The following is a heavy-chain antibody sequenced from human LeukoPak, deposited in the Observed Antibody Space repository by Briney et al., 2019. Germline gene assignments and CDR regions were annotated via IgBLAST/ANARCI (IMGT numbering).Heavy chain of an antibody. CDR1: GFTFSTYR. J-gene: IGHJ6*03. V-gene: IGHV3-7*01. CDR3: TRVEETATTAAIIRKYSYYYYYYMDV. CDR2: IKQDGSEK. D-gene: IGHD4-11*01. Sequence: GGSLRLSCAASGFTFSTYRMSWVRQAPGKGLEWVANIKQDGSEKHYVDSVKGRFTISRDNAKNSLYLQMSSLRAEDTAVYYRTRVEETATTAAIIRKYSYYYYYYMDVWGKGNTVTVSS.